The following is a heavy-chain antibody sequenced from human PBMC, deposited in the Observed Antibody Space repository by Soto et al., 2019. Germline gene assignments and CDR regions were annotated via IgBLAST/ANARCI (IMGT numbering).Heavy chain of an antibody. V-gene: IGHV4-34*01. CDR3: GSARHYTWTF. CDR2: VNYSGGRT. CDR1: GESLSTYY. D-gene: IGHD4-4*01. Sequence: QVQLQQWGAGLLKPSETLSLTCAAYGESLSTYYWSWIRQPPGKGLEWIGEVNYSGGRTIYNPSLKSRATISVDTSKYQFSLKLSSVTADGTAVYYFGSARHYTWTFGGQGTLVTVSS. J-gene: IGHJ4*02.